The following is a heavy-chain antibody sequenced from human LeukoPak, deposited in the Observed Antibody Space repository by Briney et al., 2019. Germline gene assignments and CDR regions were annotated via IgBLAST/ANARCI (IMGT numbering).Heavy chain of an antibody. V-gene: IGHV4-39*01. Sequence: SETLSLTCTVSGGSISGSSYYWGWIRQPPGKGLEWIGSIYYSGSTYYNPSLKSRVTISVDTSKNQFSLKLNSVTATDTAVYYCARHGRYYDSSGYFDYWGQGTLVTVSS. CDR2: IYYSGST. CDR3: ARHGRYYDSSGYFDY. D-gene: IGHD3-22*01. J-gene: IGHJ4*02. CDR1: GGSISGSSYY.